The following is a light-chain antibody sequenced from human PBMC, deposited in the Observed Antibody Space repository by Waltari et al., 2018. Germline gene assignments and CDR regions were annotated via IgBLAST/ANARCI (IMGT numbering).Light chain of an antibody. CDR1: QSVSSSY. V-gene: IGKV3-20*01. CDR3: QQYSSSPYT. J-gene: IGKJ2*01. CDR2: GAS. Sequence: EIVLTQSPGTLSLSPGERATPPCRASQSVSSSYLAWYQQKPVQAPRLLIYGASSRATGIPDRFSGSGSGTDFTLTISRLEPEDFAVYYCQQYSSSPYTFGQGTKLEIK.